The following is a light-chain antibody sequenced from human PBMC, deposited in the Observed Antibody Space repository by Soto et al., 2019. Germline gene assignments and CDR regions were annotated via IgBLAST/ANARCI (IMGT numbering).Light chain of an antibody. V-gene: IGKV3-20*01. J-gene: IGKJ3*01. Sequence: EIVLTQSPGTLXLSPXERATLSCRASQSVSSSYLAWYQQKPGQAPRLLIYGASSRATGIPDRFSGSGSGTDFTLTISRLEPEDFAVYYCQQYGSSLGTXGPGTKVDIK. CDR3: QQYGSSLGT. CDR2: GAS. CDR1: QSVSSSY.